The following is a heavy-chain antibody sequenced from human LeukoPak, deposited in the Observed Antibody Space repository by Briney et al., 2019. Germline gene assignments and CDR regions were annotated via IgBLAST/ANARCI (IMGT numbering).Heavy chain of an antibody. V-gene: IGHV4-34*01. CDR2: INHSGST. J-gene: IGHJ4*02. Sequence: KPSETLSLTCAVYGGSFSGYYWSWIRQPPGKGLEWIGEINHSGSTNYNPSLKSRVTISIDTSKNQFSLKLSSVTAADTAVFYCARLPPTESSGWGRPFDYWGQGTLVTVSS. CDR1: GGSFSGYY. D-gene: IGHD6-19*01. CDR3: ARLPPTESSGWGRPFDY.